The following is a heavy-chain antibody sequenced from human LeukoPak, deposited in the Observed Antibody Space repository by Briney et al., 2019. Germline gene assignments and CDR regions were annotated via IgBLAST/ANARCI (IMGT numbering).Heavy chain of an antibody. CDR2: IIPIFGTA. D-gene: IGHD3-22*01. CDR1: GGTFSRYA. V-gene: IGHV1-69*13. J-gene: IGHJ4*02. Sequence: ASVKVSCKASGGTFSRYAISWVRQAPGQGLEWMGGIIPIFGTANYAQKFQGRVTITADESTRTAYMELSSLRSEDTAVYYCARSSRYYDSSGLQAYYFDYWGQGTLVTVSS. CDR3: ARSSRYYDSSGLQAYYFDY.